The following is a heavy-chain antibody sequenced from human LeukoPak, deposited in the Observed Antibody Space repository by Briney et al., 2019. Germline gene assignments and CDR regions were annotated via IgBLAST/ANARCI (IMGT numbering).Heavy chain of an antibody. V-gene: IGHV4-39*07. CDR1: GDSISISGYY. CDR2: IYYSGST. Sequence: SETLSLTCTVSGDSISISGYYWGWIRQPPGKGLEWIGSIYYSGSTDYNPSLKSRVTISVDTSKNQFSLKLSSVTAADTAVYYCARLGRFDYWGQGTLVTVSS. CDR3: ARLGRFDY. J-gene: IGHJ4*02.